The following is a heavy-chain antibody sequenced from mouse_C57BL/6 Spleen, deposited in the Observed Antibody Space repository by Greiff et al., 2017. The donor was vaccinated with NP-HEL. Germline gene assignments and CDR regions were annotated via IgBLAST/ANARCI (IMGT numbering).Heavy chain of an antibody. D-gene: IGHD1-1*01. CDR1: GYTFTSYW. V-gene: IGHV1-53*01. CDR2: INPSNGGT. Sequence: ASGYTFTSYWMHWVKQRPGQGLEWIGNINPSNGGTNYNEKFKSKATLTVDKSSSTAYMQLSSLTSEDSAVYYCAREEDYYGSSYGFAYWGQGTLVTVSA. CDR3: AREEDYYGSSYGFAY. J-gene: IGHJ3*01.